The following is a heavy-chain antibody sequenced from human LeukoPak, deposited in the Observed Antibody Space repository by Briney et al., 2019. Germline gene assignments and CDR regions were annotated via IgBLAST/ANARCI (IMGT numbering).Heavy chain of an antibody. CDR2: IKSKTDGGTT. D-gene: IGHD3-10*02. V-gene: IGHV3-15*01. CDR1: GFTFSSNW. Sequence: GGSLRLSCAASGFTFSSNWMNWVRQAPGKGLEWVGRIKSKTDGGTTDYAAPVKGRFTISRDDSKNTLYLQMNSLKTEDTAVYYCTTYVSDYYYYYMDVWGKGTTVTVSS. J-gene: IGHJ6*03. CDR3: TTYVSDYYYYYMDV.